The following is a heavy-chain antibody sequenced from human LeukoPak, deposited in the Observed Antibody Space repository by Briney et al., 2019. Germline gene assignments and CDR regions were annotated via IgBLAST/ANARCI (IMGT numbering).Heavy chain of an antibody. CDR2: ISRSGVAT. D-gene: IGHD3-22*01. CDR3: AKHSHDGSAPYYEVQLDY. V-gene: IGHV3-23*01. Sequence: PGGSLRLSCAASGFTLSTYTMNWGRQAPGKGLEWVSTISRSGVATYYANSVKGRFTISRDNSKNTVYLQMHSLRAEDTAIYYCAKHSHDGSAPYYEVQLDYWGQGTLVTVSS. CDR1: GFTLSTYT. J-gene: IGHJ4*02.